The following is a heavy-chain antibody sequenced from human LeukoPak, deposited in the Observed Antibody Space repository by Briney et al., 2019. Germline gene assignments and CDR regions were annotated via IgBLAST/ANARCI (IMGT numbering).Heavy chain of an antibody. CDR3: ATDLKKGDSGCFDY. CDR2: INTNTGNP. J-gene: IGHJ4*02. CDR1: GYTFTSSA. Sequence: ASVTVSCKASGYTFTSSALNWVRQAPGQGLEWMGWINTNTGNPTYAQGFTGRFVFSLDTSVSTAYLHISSLEAEDTAIYYCATDLKKGDSGCFDYWGQGTLVTVSS. V-gene: IGHV7-4-1*02. D-gene: IGHD6-19*01.